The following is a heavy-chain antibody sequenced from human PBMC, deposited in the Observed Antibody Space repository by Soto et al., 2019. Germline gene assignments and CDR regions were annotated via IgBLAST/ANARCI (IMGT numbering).Heavy chain of an antibody. D-gene: IGHD2-2*01. CDR1: GSTFSNYG. CDR3: ARDESAGSSIRY. J-gene: IGHJ4*02. Sequence: EVQVVESGGGLVKTGGSLRLSCTASGSTFSNYGMNWVRQAPGKGLEWVSSIDESGNYIYYADSVQGRFIISRDNVKNSLYLQMNSLRAEDTAVYFCARDESAGSSIRYWGQGTLVTVSS. CDR2: IDESGNYI. V-gene: IGHV3-21*01.